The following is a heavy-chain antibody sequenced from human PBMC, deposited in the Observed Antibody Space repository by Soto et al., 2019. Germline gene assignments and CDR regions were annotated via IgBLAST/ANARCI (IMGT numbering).Heavy chain of an antibody. J-gene: IGHJ4*02. CDR2: IYWDDDK. Sequence: QITLKESGPTLVKPTQTLTLTCTFSGFSFSTTGVGVGWIRQPPGKALEWLALIYWDDDKRYSPSLKSRLTITKHTPKNQWVLTMTNMDPVDTATYYCAHRQAQGIGLAGTFDSWGQGTLVTVSS. D-gene: IGHD6-19*01. CDR3: AHRQAQGIGLAGTFDS. V-gene: IGHV2-5*02. CDR1: GFSFSTTGVG.